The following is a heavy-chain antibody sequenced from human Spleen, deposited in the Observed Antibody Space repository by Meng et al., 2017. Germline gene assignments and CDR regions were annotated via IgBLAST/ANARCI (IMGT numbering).Heavy chain of an antibody. D-gene: IGHD6-19*01. CDR3: AKGGNGWYFDY. CDR1: GFTFSFYW. CDR2: ITSNSAGT. Sequence: GESLKISCSASGFTFSFYWMTWVRQAPGVGLEWVSGITSNSAGTYYADSVRGRFTISRDNSENNVYLQMNSLRGEDTAVYYCAKGGNGWYFDYWGQGILVTVSS. V-gene: IGHV3-23*01. J-gene: IGHJ4*02.